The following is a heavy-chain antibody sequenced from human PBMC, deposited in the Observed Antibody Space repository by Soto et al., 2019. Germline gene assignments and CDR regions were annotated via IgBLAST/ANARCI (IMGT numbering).Heavy chain of an antibody. CDR1: GFTFSSYA. CDR3: AKESHFSMGLDY. Sequence: GGSLRLSCAASGFTFSSYAMSWVRQAPGKGLEWVSLISGGGDNTYYADSVKGRFTISRDNSKNTLYLQMNSLRVEDTAVYYCAKESHFSMGLDYCGQGTLVTVSS. D-gene: IGHD3-3*02. CDR2: ISGGGDNT. V-gene: IGHV3-23*01. J-gene: IGHJ4*02.